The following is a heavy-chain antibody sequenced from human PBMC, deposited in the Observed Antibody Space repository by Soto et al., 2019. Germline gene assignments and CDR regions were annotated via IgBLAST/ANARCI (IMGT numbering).Heavy chain of an antibody. D-gene: IGHD1-26*01. CDR3: AKEATNINNFDY. CDR1: GFTFDNYE. CDR2: ISSSASTS. V-gene: IGHV3-48*03. Sequence: GGSLRLSCAASGFTFDNYELNWVRQAPGKGLEWLSYISSSASTSNYAGSVKGRFTISRDNAKNSLYLQMNSLRVEDTAVYYCAKEATNINNFDYWGQGTPVTVSS. J-gene: IGHJ4*02.